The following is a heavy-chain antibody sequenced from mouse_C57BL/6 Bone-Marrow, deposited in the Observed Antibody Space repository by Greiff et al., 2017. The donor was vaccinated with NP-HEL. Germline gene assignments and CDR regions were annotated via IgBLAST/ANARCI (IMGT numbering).Heavy chain of an antibody. D-gene: IGHD1-1*01. J-gene: IGHJ1*03. CDR2: INPNNGGT. V-gene: IGHV1-18*01. CDR3: SITTVVETYWYFDV. Sequence: DVKLVESGPELVKPGASVKIPCKASGYTFTDYNMDWVKQSHGKSLEWIGDINPNNGGTIYNQKFKGKATLTVDKSSSTAYMELRSLTSEDTAVYYCSITTVVETYWYFDVWGTGTTVTVSS. CDR1: GYTFTDYN.